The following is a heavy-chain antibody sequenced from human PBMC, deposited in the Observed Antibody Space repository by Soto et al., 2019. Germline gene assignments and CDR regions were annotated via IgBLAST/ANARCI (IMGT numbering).Heavy chain of an antibody. CDR1: GGAISTYY. Sequence: PSETLSLTCTVSGGAISTYYWTWIRQTAGKGLEWIGRIYSSGSTKYNPALQSRVTMSLDTSNNQFYLRLTSVTAADTAVYYCARGQRFSDWFDPWGQGTLVTVSS. D-gene: IGHD3-3*01. J-gene: IGHJ5*02. V-gene: IGHV4-4*07. CDR2: IYSSGST. CDR3: ARGQRFSDWFDP.